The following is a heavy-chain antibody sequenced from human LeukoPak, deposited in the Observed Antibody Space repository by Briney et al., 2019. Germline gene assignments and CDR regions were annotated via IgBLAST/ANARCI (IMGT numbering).Heavy chain of an antibody. CDR3: ARDGCSGGSCYTPREYYYYGMDV. CDR1: GFTVSSNY. D-gene: IGHD2-15*01. CDR2: IYSGGST. V-gene: IGHV3-53*01. Sequence: PGGSLRLYCAASGFTVSSNYMSWVRQAPGKGLEWVSVIYSGGSTYYADSVKGRFTISRDNSKNTLYLQMNSLRAEDTAVYYCARDGCSGGSCYTPREYYYYGMDVWGKGTTVTVSS. J-gene: IGHJ6*04.